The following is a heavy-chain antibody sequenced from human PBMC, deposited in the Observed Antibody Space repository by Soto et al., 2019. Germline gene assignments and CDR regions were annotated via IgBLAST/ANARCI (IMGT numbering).Heavy chain of an antibody. Sequence: GGSLRLSCAASGFTFSSYSMNWVRQAPGKGLEWVSYISSSSSTIYYADSVKGRFTISRDNAKNSLYLQMNSLRDEDTAVYYCARDLPNFSLSPITMVRGVIISWGQGTLVTVSS. CDR1: GFTFSSYS. D-gene: IGHD3-10*01. CDR3: ARDLPNFSLSPITMVRGVIIS. CDR2: ISSSSSTI. J-gene: IGHJ4*02. V-gene: IGHV3-48*02.